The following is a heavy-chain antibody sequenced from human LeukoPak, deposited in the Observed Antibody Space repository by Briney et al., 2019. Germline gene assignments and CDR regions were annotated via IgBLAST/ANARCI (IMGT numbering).Heavy chain of an antibody. D-gene: IGHD6-19*01. Sequence: GGSLRLSCAASGFTFSSYWMTWFRQAPGKGLEWVANINQDGTEKMFVDSVKGRFTISRDNPKNSLNLQMNSLRVEDTAVYYCGRVGSDWFTWFDPWGQGRLVTVHS. CDR3: GRVGSDWFTWFDP. J-gene: IGHJ5*02. CDR1: GFTFSSYW. V-gene: IGHV3-7*04. CDR2: INQDGTEK.